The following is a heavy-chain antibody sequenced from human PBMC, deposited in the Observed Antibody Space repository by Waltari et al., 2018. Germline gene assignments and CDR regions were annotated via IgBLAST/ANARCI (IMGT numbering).Heavy chain of an antibody. Sequence: QVQLHQWGAGLLKPSETLSFTCAVPGGPFTDYSWSGIRQPPGKGLEWLGEISHSGVTHYNPSLRSRLTMSVDTIKKQFSLKLTSVTAADTAVYFCARTWGYSPPLGWFDPWGQGTRVTVSS. CDR2: ISHSGVT. D-gene: IGHD2-2*02. CDR3: ARTWGYSPPLGWFDP. J-gene: IGHJ5*02. V-gene: IGHV4-34*01. CDR1: GGPFTDYS.